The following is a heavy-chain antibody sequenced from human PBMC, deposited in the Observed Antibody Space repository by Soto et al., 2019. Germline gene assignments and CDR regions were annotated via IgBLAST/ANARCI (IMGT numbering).Heavy chain of an antibody. CDR3: AAASSTSGGYYGMDV. CDR2: IVVGSGHT. J-gene: IGHJ6*02. V-gene: IGHV1-58*02. Sequence: SVKVSCKVSGYTLTELSMHWVRQARGQGLEWIGWIVVGSGHTNHAQKFQERVTITRDMSTSTAYMELSSLRSEDTAVYYCAAASSTSGGYYGMDVWGQGTTVTVSS. D-gene: IGHD3-16*01. CDR1: GYTLTELS.